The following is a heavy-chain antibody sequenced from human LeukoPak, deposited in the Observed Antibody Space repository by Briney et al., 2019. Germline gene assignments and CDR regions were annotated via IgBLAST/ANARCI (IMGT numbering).Heavy chain of an antibody. CDR2: ISSSSSYI. V-gene: IGHV3-21*01. Sequence: GGSLRLSCAASGFTFSSYSMNWVRQAPGKGLEWVSSISSSSSYIYYADSVKGRFTNSRDNAKNSLYLQMNSLRAEDTAVYYCARDSPDYYDSSGYYLGYWGQGTLVTVSS. CDR1: GFTFSSYS. D-gene: IGHD3-22*01. J-gene: IGHJ4*02. CDR3: ARDSPDYYDSSGYYLGY.